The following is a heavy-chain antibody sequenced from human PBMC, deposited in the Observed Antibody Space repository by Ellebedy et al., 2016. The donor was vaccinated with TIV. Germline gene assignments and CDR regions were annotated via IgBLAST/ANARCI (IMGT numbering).Heavy chain of an antibody. J-gene: IGHJ6*02. CDR2: MKGDGSSV. CDR1: GFTFSSYW. D-gene: IGHD2-21*01. CDR3: ARGSWACGGSMDV. Sequence: GGSLRLSCAASGFTFSSYWMYWVRQAPGKGLEWVSRMKGDGSSVTYADSVKGRFTISSDNAKNTLYLQMNSLRAEDTAVYYCARGSWACGGSMDVWGQGTTVTVSS. V-gene: IGHV3-74*01.